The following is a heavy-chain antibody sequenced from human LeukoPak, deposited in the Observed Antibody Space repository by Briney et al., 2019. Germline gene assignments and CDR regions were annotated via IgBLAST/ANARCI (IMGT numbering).Heavy chain of an antibody. D-gene: IGHD3-9*01. CDR1: GFTFSSYS. CDR2: ISISSSYI. J-gene: IGHJ3*02. V-gene: IGHV3-21*04. CDR3: ARGWEHYDILTGYCDAFDI. Sequence: GGSLRLSCAASGFTFSSYSMNWVRQAPGKGLEWVSSISISSSYIYYADSVKGRFTISRDNAKNSLYLQMNSLRAEDTAVYYCARGWEHYDILTGYCDAFDIWGQGTMVTVSS.